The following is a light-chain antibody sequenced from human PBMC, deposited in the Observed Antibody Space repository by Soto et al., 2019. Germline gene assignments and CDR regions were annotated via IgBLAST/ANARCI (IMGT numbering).Light chain of an antibody. V-gene: IGKV3-15*01. CDR3: QQYDSYMYA. J-gene: IGKJ2*01. CDR2: GAS. Sequence: EIVMSQSPATLSVSPMEVGTLSFRASQSVRNNLAWYQQRPGQAPRLLMYGASTRPSGIPARFTGGGSGTDFTLTITSLQSEDFAVYYCQQYDSYMYAFGQGTKVDIK. CDR1: QSVRNN.